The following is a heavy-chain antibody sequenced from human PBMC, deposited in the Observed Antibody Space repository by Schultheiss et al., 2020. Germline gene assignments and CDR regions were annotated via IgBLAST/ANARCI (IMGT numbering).Heavy chain of an antibody. D-gene: IGHD2-15*01. Sequence: GGSLRLSCAASGFTFSSYWMSWVRQAPGKGLEWVANIKQDGSEKYYVDSVKGRFTISRDNAKNSLYLQMNSLRAEDTAVYYCAKGCVESSYYYYGMDVWGQGTTVTVSS. CDR3: AKGCVESSYYYYGMDV. CDR1: GFTFSSYW. CDR2: IKQDGSEK. J-gene: IGHJ6*02. V-gene: IGHV3-7*02.